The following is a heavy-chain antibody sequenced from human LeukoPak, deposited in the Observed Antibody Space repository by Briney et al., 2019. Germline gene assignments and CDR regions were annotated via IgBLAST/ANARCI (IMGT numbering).Heavy chain of an antibody. D-gene: IGHD2-2*01. V-gene: IGHV4-34*01. Sequence: SETLSLTCAVYGGSFSGYYWSWIRQPPGKGLGWIGEINHSGSTNYNPSLKSRVTISVDTSKNQFSLKLSSVTAADTAVYYCARGVRYCSSTSCYASSYFDYWGQGTLVTVSS. CDR1: GGSFSGYY. J-gene: IGHJ4*02. CDR3: ARGVRYCSSTSCYASSYFDY. CDR2: INHSGST.